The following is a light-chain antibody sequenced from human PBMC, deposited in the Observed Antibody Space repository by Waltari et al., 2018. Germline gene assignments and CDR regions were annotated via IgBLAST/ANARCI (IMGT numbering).Light chain of an antibody. CDR3: QQYYSTPYT. J-gene: IGKJ2*01. V-gene: IGKV4-1*01. CDR2: WAS. CDR1: QSILYRSNNQNY. Sequence: DFVMTQSPHSLAVSLGERATINCKSSQSILYRSNNQNYLAWYQQKPGQPPKLLIYWASTRESGVPGRFSGSGSGTDFTLTISSLQAEDVAVYYCQQYYSTPYTFGRGTKLEI.